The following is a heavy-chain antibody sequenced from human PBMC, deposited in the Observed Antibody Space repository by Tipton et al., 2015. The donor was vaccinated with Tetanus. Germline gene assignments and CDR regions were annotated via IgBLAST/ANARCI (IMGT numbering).Heavy chain of an antibody. CDR2: VDYFGST. Sequence: TLSLTCTVSGGSISTYHWNWIRQSPGKGLEWIGYVDYFGSTKINPSLKSRVTISVDTSKNQFSLKLSSVTAADTAVYYCARGGIAAAGGGLDYWGQGTLVTVSS. CDR1: GGSISTYH. J-gene: IGHJ4*02. V-gene: IGHV4-59*01. D-gene: IGHD6-13*01. CDR3: ARGGIAAAGGGLDY.